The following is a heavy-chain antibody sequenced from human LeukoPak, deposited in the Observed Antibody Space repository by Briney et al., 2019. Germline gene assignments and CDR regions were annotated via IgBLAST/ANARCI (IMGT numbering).Heavy chain of an antibody. Sequence: PSETLSLTCTVSGGSVGSGSYYWSWIRQPPGKGLECIGYIYYSGSTNYNPSLKSRVTISVDTSKNQFSLKLSSVTAADTTVYYCARGSYYRYYFDYWGQGTLVTVSS. J-gene: IGHJ4*02. CDR3: ARGSYYRYYFDY. D-gene: IGHD3-10*01. CDR2: IYYSGST. CDR1: GGSVGSGSYY. V-gene: IGHV4-61*01.